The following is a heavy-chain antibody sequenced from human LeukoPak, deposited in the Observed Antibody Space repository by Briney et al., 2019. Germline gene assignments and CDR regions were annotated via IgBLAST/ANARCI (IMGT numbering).Heavy chain of an antibody. CDR2: IYHSGIT. J-gene: IGHJ4*02. V-gene: IGHV4-38-2*02. D-gene: IGHD6-13*01. Sequence: SETMSLTCTVSTYSISSGYNWGWIRQPPGRGLEWIANIYHSGITSYNPSLKSRVTISVDTSRNQFSLKLASVTAADTAVYYCARGWGSSSKGVFDYWGQGTLVTVPS. CDR3: ARGWGSSSKGVFDY. CDR1: TYSISSGYN.